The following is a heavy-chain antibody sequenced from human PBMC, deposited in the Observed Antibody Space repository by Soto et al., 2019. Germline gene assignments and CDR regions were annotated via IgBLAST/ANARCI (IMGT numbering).Heavy chain of an antibody. Sequence: QVPPVQSGAAVKKPGASVKISCKASGHTFTGYYIHWVRQSPRQGLEWVGWINHNSGGTDYGQKFQGRVARPRDTSITTVDMGLTRLRSSDTAVYYWARGKAIDAEIYRGFEPGGQGTLVTVSS. J-gene: IGHJ5*02. CDR2: INHNSGGT. V-gene: IGHV1-2*02. CDR3: ARGKAIDAEIYRGFEP. D-gene: IGHD2-2*01. CDR1: GHTFTGYY.